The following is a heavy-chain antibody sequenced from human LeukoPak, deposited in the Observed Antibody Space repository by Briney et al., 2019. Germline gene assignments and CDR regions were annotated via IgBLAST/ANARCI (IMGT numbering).Heavy chain of an antibody. CDR3: ARDHGSGRHSNYFAY. CDR1: GVTFSSYA. J-gene: IGHJ4*02. Sequence: ASVKVSCKASGVTFSSYAINWVRQAPGQGLEWMGGIIPIFGTANYALKFQGRVTITADGSTSTAYMEQSSLRSEEMAVYYCARDHGSGRHSNYFAYWGQGTLVTVSS. V-gene: IGHV1-69*13. D-gene: IGHD3-10*01. CDR2: IIPIFGTA.